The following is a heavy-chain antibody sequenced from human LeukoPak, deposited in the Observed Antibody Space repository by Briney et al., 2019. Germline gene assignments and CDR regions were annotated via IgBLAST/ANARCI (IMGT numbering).Heavy chain of an antibody. D-gene: IGHD2-2*01. CDR3: AKAGSRGKYCSSTSCYGLTDY. V-gene: IGHV3-30*18. CDR1: GFTFRSYG. J-gene: IGHJ4*02. CDR2: ISYDGSNK. Sequence: RRSLRLSCAASGFTFRSYGMHWVRQAPGKGLEWVAVISYDGSNKYYADSVKGRFTISRDNSKNTLYLQMNSLRAEDTAVYYCAKAGSRGKYCSSTSCYGLTDYWGQGTLVTVSS.